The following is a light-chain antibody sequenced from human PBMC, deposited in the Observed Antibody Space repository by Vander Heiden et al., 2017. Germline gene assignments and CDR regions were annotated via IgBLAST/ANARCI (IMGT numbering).Light chain of an antibody. CDR2: RNN. J-gene: IGLJ2*01. V-gene: IGLV1-47*01. Sequence: QSVLTQPPSESGTPGQRVTIACSGSSSNIGSNYVYWYQHLPVTAPKLLIYRNNQRPSGVPDRFSGSKSGTSASLAISGLRSEDEADYYCAAWDDSLSGVVFGGGTKLTVL. CDR1: SSNIGSNY. CDR3: AAWDDSLSGVV.